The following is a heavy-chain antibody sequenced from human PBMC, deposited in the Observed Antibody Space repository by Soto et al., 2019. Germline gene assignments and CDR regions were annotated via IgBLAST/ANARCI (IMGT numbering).Heavy chain of an antibody. CDR3: AHRQRAVAGTWALGWFDP. CDR2: IYWNDDK. CDR1: GFSLSTSGVG. Sequence: QITLKESGPTLVKPTQTLTLTCTFSGFSLSTSGVGVGWIRQPPGKALEWLALIYWNDDKRYSPSLKSRLTITKDTSKNQVVLTMTNMDPVDTATYYCAHRQRAVAGTWALGWFDPWGQGTLVTVSS. V-gene: IGHV2-5*01. J-gene: IGHJ5*02. D-gene: IGHD6-19*01.